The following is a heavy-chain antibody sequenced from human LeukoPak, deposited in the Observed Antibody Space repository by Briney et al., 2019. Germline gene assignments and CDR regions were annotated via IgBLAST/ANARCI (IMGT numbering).Heavy chain of an antibody. CDR2: TSGSGSTI. J-gene: IGHJ4*02. Sequence: PGGSLILSCAASGFTFSSYEMNWVRQAPGKGLEWVSYTSGSGSTIYYADSVKGRFTISRDNAKNSLYLQMNSLRAEDTAVYYCARGGFNYDSYHFDYWGQGTLVTVSS. V-gene: IGHV3-48*03. CDR3: ARGGFNYDSYHFDY. CDR1: GFTFSSYE. D-gene: IGHD5-18*01.